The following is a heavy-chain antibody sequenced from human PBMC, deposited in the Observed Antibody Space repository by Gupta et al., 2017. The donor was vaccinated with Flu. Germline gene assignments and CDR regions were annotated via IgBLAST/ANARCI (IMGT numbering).Heavy chain of an antibody. CDR2: IYHTGTT. J-gene: IGHJ4*02. CDR3: ARQPPLGQFLDWLFFDY. CDR1: DYSISRGYF. V-gene: IGHV4-38-2*02. D-gene: IGHD3-3*01. Sequence: QVQLQESGPGLVKPSETLSLMCTVSDYSISRGYFWAWIRQPPGKGLEWVGSIYHTGTTYLNPSLKSRLTISVETSKNQFSLTLNSVTAADTAVYYCARQPPLGQFLDWLFFDYCGQGTLVTVPS.